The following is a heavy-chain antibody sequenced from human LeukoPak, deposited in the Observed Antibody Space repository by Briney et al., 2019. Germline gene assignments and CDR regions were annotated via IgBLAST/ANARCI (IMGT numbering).Heavy chain of an antibody. Sequence: GGSLRLSCAASGFTFSTYAMSWVRQAPGKGLEGVSGISGSSGSTYYADSVKGRFTISRDNSENTLYLQMNSLRDEDTAVYHCAKLLWCSSSSCYRAYGMDVWGKGTTVTVSS. D-gene: IGHD2-2*02. V-gene: IGHV3-23*01. CDR3: AKLLWCSSSSCYRAYGMDV. CDR1: GFTFSTYA. J-gene: IGHJ6*04. CDR2: ISGSSGST.